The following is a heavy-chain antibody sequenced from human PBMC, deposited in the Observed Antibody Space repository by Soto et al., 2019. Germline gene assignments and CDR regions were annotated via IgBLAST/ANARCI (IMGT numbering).Heavy chain of an antibody. V-gene: IGHV3-23*01. CDR1: GFSFSSYD. Sequence: HPGGSLRLSCAASGFSFSSYDMSWVRQAPGKGLEWVSGISRSGGSTYYADSVKGRFTISRDNSKDTLFVQMSSLRAEDTAVYYCVKAYFGMDVWGQGTTVTVSS. J-gene: IGHJ6*02. CDR2: ISRSGGST. CDR3: VKAYFGMDV.